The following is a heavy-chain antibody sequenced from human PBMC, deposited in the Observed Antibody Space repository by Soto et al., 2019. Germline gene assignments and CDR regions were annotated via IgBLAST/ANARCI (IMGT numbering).Heavy chain of an antibody. CDR2: ITSNSDKR. D-gene: IGHD1-1*01. J-gene: IGHJ6*02. CDR1: GFTLGGYT. CDR3: PKGVGRTWNEMDF. V-gene: IGHV3-9*01. Sequence: EVQLVESGGDLVQPGGSLRLSCAASGFTLGGYTMHWVRQAPGKGLEWVAVITSNSDKRAYAASVRGRFTVSKDYARNSLYPQMDSLRIEVTALDYDPKGVGRTWNEMDFWGHGTGVIVSS.